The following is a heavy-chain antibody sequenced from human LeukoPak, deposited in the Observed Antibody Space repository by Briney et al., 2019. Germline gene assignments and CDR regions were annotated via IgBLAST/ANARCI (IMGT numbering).Heavy chain of an antibody. CDR1: GITLSNYG. D-gene: IGHD3-10*01. J-gene: IGHJ4*02. CDR3: AKRGVVIPVILVGFHKEAYYFDS. Sequence: GGSLRLSCAVSGITLSNYGVSWVRQAPGKGLEWVAGISGSGGGTHYADSVKGRFTISRDNPKNTLHLQMNSLRAEDTAVYFCAKRGVVIPVILVGFHKEAYYFDSWGQGALVTVSS. CDR2: ISGSGGGT. V-gene: IGHV3-23*01.